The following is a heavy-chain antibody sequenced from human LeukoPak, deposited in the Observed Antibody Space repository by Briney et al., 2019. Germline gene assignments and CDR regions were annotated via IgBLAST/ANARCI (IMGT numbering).Heavy chain of an antibody. CDR1: GFTFSDYS. CDR3: ARSSGYAFFDY. Sequence: VGSLRLSCEASGFTFSDYSMNWVRQAPGEGLEWLSYITSTSDTIYYADSVKGRFTSSRDNAKTSVYLQMNSLRAEDTAVYYCARSSGYAFFDYWGQGTLVTVSS. J-gene: IGHJ4*02. V-gene: IGHV3-48*01. CDR2: ITSTSDTI. D-gene: IGHD3-22*01.